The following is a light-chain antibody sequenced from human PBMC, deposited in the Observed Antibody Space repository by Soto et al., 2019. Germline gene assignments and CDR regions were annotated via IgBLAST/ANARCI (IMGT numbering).Light chain of an antibody. J-gene: IGLJ3*02. CDR2: GNT. CDR1: SSNIGAGYD. V-gene: IGLV1-40*01. CDR3: SSYVGSNNLV. Sequence: QSVLTQPPSVSGAPGQRVTISCTGSSSNIGAGYDVHWYQQLPGTAPKLLIYGNTNRPSGVPDRFSGSKSGNTASLTVSGLQAEDEADYYCSSYVGSNNLVFGGGTKLTVL.